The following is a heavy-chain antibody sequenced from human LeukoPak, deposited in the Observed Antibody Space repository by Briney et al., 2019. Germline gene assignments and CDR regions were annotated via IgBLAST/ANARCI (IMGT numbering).Heavy chain of an antibody. CDR2: IYSGGSA. CDR3: AREASYYFDY. J-gene: IGHJ4*02. CDR1: GFTVSSNY. V-gene: IGHV3-66*01. Sequence: GGSLRLSCAASGFTVSSNYMSWVRQAPGKGLEWVSVIYSGGSAYYADSVKGRFTISRDNSKNTLYLQMNSLRAEDTAVYYCAREASYYFDYWGQGTLVTVSS.